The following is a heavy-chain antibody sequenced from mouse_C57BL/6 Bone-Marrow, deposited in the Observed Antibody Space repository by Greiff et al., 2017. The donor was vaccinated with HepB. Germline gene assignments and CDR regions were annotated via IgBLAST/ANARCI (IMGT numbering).Heavy chain of an antibody. CDR1: GYAFSSSW. Sequence: VQRVESGPELVKPGASVKISCKASGYAFSSSWMNWVKQRPGKGLEWIGRIYPGDGDTNYNGKFKGKATLTADKSSSTAYMQLSSLTSEDSAVYFCARWGDYYGSSPDYWGQGTTLTVSS. CDR3: ARWGDYYGSSPDY. D-gene: IGHD1-1*01. J-gene: IGHJ2*01. V-gene: IGHV1-82*01. CDR2: IYPGDGDT.